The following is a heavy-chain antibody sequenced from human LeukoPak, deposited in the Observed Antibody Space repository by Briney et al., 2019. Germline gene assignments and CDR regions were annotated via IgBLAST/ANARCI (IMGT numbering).Heavy chain of an antibody. Sequence: GESLKISCKAYGYSFTSYWIGWVRQMPGKGLEWMGIIYPGDSDTRYSPSFQGQVTISADKSISTAYLQWSSLKASDTAMYYCARLPQGPTTDFWSGYWFSDYWGQGTLVTVSS. CDR1: GYSFTSYW. D-gene: IGHD3-3*01. J-gene: IGHJ4*02. CDR2: IYPGDSDT. V-gene: IGHV5-51*01. CDR3: ARLPQGPTTDFWSGYWFSDY.